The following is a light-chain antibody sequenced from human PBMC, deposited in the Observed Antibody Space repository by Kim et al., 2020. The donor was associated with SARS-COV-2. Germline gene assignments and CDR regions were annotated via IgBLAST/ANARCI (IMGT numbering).Light chain of an antibody. CDR2: TDD. J-gene: IGLJ3*02. V-gene: IGLV1-44*01. Sequence: GQRVTISCSGRSSNIGSNTVNWYQQCPGTAPQLLIDTDDRRPSGVSDRVSCSKSGTSASLAISALRSEDEADYYCATWDDSLDVWMFGGGTQLTVL. CDR1: SSNIGSNT. CDR3: ATWDDSLDVWM.